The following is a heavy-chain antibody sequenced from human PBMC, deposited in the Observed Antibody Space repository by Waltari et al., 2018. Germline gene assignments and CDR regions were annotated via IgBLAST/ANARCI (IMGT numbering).Heavy chain of an antibody. CDR1: GFTFSSYS. CDR3: AREAVAGTYWFDP. Sequence: EVQLVESGGGLVQPGGSLRLSCAASGFTFSSYSMNWVRQAPGKGLEWVSYISSSSSTIYYADSVKGRFTISRDNAKNSLYLQMNSLRAEDTAVYYCAREAVAGTYWFDPWGQETLVTVSS. V-gene: IGHV3-48*01. CDR2: ISSSSSTI. J-gene: IGHJ5*02. D-gene: IGHD6-19*01.